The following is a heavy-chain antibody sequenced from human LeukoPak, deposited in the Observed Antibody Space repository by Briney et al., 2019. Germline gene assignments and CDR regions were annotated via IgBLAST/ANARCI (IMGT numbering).Heavy chain of an antibody. CDR3: AKDYDYVWGSYRPYDY. CDR2: ISGSGGST. D-gene: IGHD3-16*02. V-gene: IGHV3-23*01. Sequence: GESLRLSCAASELSVSSNYMSWIRQAPGKGLEWVSAISGSGGSTYYADSVKGRFTISRDNSKNTLYLQMNSLRAEDTAVYYCAKDYDYVWGSYRPYDYWGQGTLVTVSS. J-gene: IGHJ4*02. CDR1: ELSVSSNY.